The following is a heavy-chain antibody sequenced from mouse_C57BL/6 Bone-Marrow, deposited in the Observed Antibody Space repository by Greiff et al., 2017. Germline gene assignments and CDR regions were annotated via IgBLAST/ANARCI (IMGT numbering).Heavy chain of an antibody. CDR1: GYTFTSYW. V-gene: IGHV1-64*01. CDR2: IHPNSGST. Sequence: VQLQQSGAELVKPGASVKLSCKASGYTFTSYWMHWVKQRPGQGLEWIGMIHPNSGSTNYNEKFKSKATLTVDKSSSTAYMQLSSLTSEDSAVYYCGGEGYVDYWGQGTTLTVSS. J-gene: IGHJ2*01. CDR3: GGEGYVDY.